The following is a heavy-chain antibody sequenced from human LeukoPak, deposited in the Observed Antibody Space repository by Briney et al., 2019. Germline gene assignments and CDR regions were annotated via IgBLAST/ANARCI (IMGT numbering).Heavy chain of an antibody. CDR3: ARQKQWLAYFDY. D-gene: IGHD6-19*01. V-gene: IGHV4-59*08. Sequence: SETLSLTCTVSGGSISSYYWSWIRQPPGKGLEWIGYIYYSGSTNYNPSLKSRVTISVDTSKNQFSLKLSSATAADTAVYYCARQKQWLAYFDYWGQGTLVTVSS. CDR1: GGSISSYY. CDR2: IYYSGST. J-gene: IGHJ4*02.